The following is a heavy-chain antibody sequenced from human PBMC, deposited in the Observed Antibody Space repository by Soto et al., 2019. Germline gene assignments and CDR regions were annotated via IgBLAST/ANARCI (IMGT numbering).Heavy chain of an antibody. CDR3: ATDLIFGNYEFWYGMDV. CDR1: GYTLTELG. V-gene: IGHV1-24*01. Sequence: ASVKVSCKASGYTLTELGMRWVRQAPGKGLEWMGGFDAEDGETNYAQKLQGRVTMTEDTSTDTAYMELSSLRSEDTAVYYCATDLIFGNYEFWYGMDVWGRGTTVAVSS. CDR2: FDAEDGET. J-gene: IGHJ6*02. D-gene: IGHD3-3*01.